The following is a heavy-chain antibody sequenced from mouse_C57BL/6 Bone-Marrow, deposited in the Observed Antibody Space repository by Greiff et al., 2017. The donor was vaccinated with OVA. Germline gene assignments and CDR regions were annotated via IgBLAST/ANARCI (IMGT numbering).Heavy chain of an antibody. CDR1: GFSLTSYG. V-gene: IGHV2-6-1*01. D-gene: IGHD4-1*01. Sequence: VQGVESGPGLVAPSQRLSITCTVSGFSLTSYGVHWVRQPPGKGLEWLVVIWSDGSTTYNSALKSRLSISKDNSKSQVFLKMNSLQTDDTAMYYCARHSPLTGTWYFDVWGTGTTVTVSS. J-gene: IGHJ1*03. CDR2: IWSDGST. CDR3: ARHSPLTGTWYFDV.